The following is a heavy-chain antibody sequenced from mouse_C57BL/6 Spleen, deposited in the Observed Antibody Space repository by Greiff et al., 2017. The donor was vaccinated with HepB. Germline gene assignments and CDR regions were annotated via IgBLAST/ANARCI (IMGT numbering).Heavy chain of an antibody. CDR3: ARLNWARPY. D-gene: IGHD4-1*01. Sequence: EVQLQQSGPELVKPGASVKISCKASGYTFTDYYMNWVKQSHGKSLEWIGDINPNNGGTSYNQKFKGKATLTVDKSSSTAYMELRSLTSEDSAVYYCARLNWARPYWGQGTLVTVSA. CDR1: GYTFTDYY. CDR2: INPNNGGT. V-gene: IGHV1-26*01. J-gene: IGHJ3*01.